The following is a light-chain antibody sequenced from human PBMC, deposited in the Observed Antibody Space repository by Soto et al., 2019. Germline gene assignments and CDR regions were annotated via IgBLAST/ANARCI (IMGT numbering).Light chain of an antibody. CDR1: SGHSSYA. V-gene: IGLV4-69*01. CDR3: QTWDTGINWV. Sequence: QPVLTQSPSASASLGASVKLTCTLSSGHSSYAIAWHQQQPEKGPRYLMNLNSDGSHSKGDGIPDRFSGSSSGAERYLTISSLQSEDEADDYCQTWDTGINWVFGGGTKLTVL. J-gene: IGLJ3*02. CDR2: LNSDGSH.